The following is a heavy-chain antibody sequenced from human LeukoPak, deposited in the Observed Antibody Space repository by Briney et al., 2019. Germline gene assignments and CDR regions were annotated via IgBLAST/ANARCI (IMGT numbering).Heavy chain of an antibody. CDR1: GYDFTTYW. D-gene: IGHD2-2*02. J-gene: IGHJ6*03. V-gene: IGHV5-51*01. CDR2: IYPGDSDT. CDR3: ARSTGYCSSASCYRAGNYYYMDV. Sequence: GESLKISCKGSGYDFTTYWIGWVRQMPGKGLEWMGIIYPGDSDTRYSPSFQGQVTISADKSISTAYLQWSSLKASGTAMYYCARSTGYCSSASCYRAGNYYYMDVWGKGTTVTVSS.